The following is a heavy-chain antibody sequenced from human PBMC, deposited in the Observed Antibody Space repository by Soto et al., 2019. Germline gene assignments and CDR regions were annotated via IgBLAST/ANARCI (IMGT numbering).Heavy chain of an antibody. Sequence: SETLSLTCTVSGGSISSGGYYWSWIRQHPGKGLEWIGYIYYSGSTYYNPSLKSRVTISVDTSKNQFSLKLSSVTAADTAVYYCARESNGDAYYYYMEVWGKGTTVTVSS. CDR3: ARESNGDAYYYYMEV. J-gene: IGHJ6*03. D-gene: IGHD2-8*01. V-gene: IGHV4-31*03. CDR1: GGSISSGGYY. CDR2: IYYSGST.